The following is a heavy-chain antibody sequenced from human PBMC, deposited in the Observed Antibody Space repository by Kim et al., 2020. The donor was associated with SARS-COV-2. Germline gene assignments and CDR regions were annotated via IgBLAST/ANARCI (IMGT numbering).Heavy chain of an antibody. D-gene: IGHD6-13*01. V-gene: IGHV3-30*04. J-gene: IGHJ4*01. CDR3: ARKPTTSSWSYYFEY. CDR1: GFSFSNYA. Sequence: GGSLRLSCAASGFSFSNYAMFWVRQAPGKGLEWVALISYDGTNKDYADSVKGRFTISRDNSKSTLYLQMNSLRVADTAVYFCARKPTTSSWSYYFEYWGQGPLVTFSS. CDR2: ISYDGTNK.